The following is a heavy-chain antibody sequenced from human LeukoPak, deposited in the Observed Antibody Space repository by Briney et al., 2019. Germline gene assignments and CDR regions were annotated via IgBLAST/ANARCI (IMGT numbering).Heavy chain of an antibody. CDR1: GYTFASYG. V-gene: IGHV1-18*04. D-gene: IGHD6-19*01. Sequence: ASVKVSCKASGYTFASYGISWVRQAPGQGLEWMGWISGYNGNTNYAQKLQGRVTITTDTSTSTVYMELRSLRSDDTAVYYCARVLTGSGWYKDYWGQGTLVTVSS. CDR3: ARVLTGSGWYKDY. J-gene: IGHJ4*02. CDR2: ISGYNGNT.